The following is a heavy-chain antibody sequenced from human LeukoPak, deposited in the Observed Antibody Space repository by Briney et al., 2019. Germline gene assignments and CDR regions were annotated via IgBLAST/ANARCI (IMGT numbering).Heavy chain of an antibody. Sequence: SQTLSLTCAISGDSVSSNSAAWNWIRQSPSRGLEWLGRTYYRSKWFFNYEVSVRSRITINPDTSKNQFSLQLNSVTPEDTAVYFCARDAVAGHWFDPWGQGTLVTVSS. D-gene: IGHD6-19*01. J-gene: IGHJ5*02. CDR1: GDSVSSNSAA. CDR3: ARDAVAGHWFDP. CDR2: TYYRSKWFF. V-gene: IGHV6-1*01.